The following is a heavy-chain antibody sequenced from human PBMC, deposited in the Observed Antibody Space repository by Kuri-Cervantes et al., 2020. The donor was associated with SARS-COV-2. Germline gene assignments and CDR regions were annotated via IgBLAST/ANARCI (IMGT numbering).Heavy chain of an antibody. V-gene: IGHV4-39*07. Sequence: SETLSLTCTVSGGSISSSSYYWGWIRQPPGKGLEWIGYIYHSGSTYYNPSLKSRVTISVDRSKNQFSLKLSSVTAADTAVYYCARGPSPGYCSSTSCYPREYYFDYWGQGTLVTVSS. CDR1: GGSISSSSYY. J-gene: IGHJ4*02. CDR2: IYHSGST. D-gene: IGHD2-2*01. CDR3: ARGPSPGYCSSTSCYPREYYFDY.